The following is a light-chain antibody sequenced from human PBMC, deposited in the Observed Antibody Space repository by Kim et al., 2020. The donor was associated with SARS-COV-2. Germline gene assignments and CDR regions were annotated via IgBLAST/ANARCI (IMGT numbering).Light chain of an antibody. CDR2: KAS. CDR3: QQYNSYSGT. J-gene: IGKJ1*01. Sequence: ASVGDRVTITCRARQSISSWLAWYQQKPGKAPKLLIYKASSLESGVPSRFSGSGSGTEFTLTISSLQPDDFATYYCQQYNSYSGTFGQGTKVDIK. V-gene: IGKV1-5*03. CDR1: QSISSW.